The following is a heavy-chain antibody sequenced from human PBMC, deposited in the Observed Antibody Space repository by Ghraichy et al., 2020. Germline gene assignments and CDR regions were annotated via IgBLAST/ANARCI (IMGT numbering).Heavy chain of an antibody. CDR1: GFTFSSYS. D-gene: IGHD5-12*01. Sequence: GASLRLSCAASGFTFSSYSMNWVRQAPGKGLEWVSSISSSSSYIYYADSVKGRFTISRDNAKNSLYLQMNSLRAEDTAVYYCAREPLVAYYGMDVWGQGTTVTVSS. V-gene: IGHV3-21*01. CDR2: ISSSSSYI. J-gene: IGHJ6*02. CDR3: AREPLVAYYGMDV.